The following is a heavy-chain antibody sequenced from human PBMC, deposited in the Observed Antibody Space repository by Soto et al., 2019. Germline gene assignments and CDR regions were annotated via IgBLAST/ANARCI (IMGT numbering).Heavy chain of an antibody. CDR3: TTGSVEGV. D-gene: IGHD2-15*01. J-gene: IGHJ6*02. Sequence: EVQLVESGGGLVKPGGSLRLSCAASGFSFSNALMNWVRQAPGKGLEWVGRIKRKIDGEATDYAGPVKGRFTVFRDDSKSALYLQMNSLKGDDTAVYYCTTGSVEGVWGQGTTVTVS. V-gene: IGHV3-15*07. CDR2: IKRKIDGEAT. CDR1: GFSFSNAL.